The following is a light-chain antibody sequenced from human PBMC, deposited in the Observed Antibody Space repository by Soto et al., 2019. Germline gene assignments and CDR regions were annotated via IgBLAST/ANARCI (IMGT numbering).Light chain of an antibody. CDR2: GAS. V-gene: IGKV3-20*01. CDR3: QQHGSSPAFT. J-gene: IGKJ4*01. CDR1: QSVSSSY. Sequence: EIVLTQSPGTLSLSPGERATLSCRASQSVSSSYLAWYQQKPGQAPRLLIYGASSRATGIPDRFSGSGSGTDLTLTISRLDPEDVAVYYCQQHGSSPAFTFGGGTKVEIK.